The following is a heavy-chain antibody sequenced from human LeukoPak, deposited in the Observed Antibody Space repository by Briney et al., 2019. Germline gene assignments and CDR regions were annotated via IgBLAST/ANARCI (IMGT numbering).Heavy chain of an antibody. Sequence: SSETLSLTRAVYGGSFSGYYWNWVRQPPGKGLEWIGEINHTGSTNYNPSLKSRVTISVDMSKNQFSLKLSSVTAADTAVYYCAWGNRSGSPDYWGQGTLVTVSS. V-gene: IGHV4-34*01. CDR2: INHTGST. D-gene: IGHD6-25*01. CDR1: GGSFSGYY. CDR3: AWGNRSGSPDY. J-gene: IGHJ4*02.